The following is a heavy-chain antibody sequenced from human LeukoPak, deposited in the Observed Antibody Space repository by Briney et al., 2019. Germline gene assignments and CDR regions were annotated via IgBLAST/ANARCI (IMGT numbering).Heavy chain of an antibody. D-gene: IGHD6-19*01. CDR2: IKNKANSNTT. CDR3: LRSSYSSGWFGDY. J-gene: IGHJ4*02. CDR1: GFTFSDHY. V-gene: IGHV3-72*01. Sequence: PGGSLRLSCAASGFTFSDHYVDWVRQAPGKGLEWVGRIKNKANSNTTEYAASVTGRFTISRDESKNSVYLQMNSLKTEDTAVYYCLRSSYSSGWFGDYWGQGILVTVSS.